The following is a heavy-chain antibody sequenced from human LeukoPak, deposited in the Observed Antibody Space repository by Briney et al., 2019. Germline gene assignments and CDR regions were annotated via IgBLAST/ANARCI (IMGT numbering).Heavy chain of an antibody. V-gene: IGHV4-59*01. CDR3: ARTSRHYYGSGKNLTPWPAGLDV. Sequence: SETLSLTCTVSGGSFSDYYWTWIRQPPGKGLEWIGYSGSAKYNPSLKSRVTISTDTSKRHFSLTLSNVTAADTAVYYCARTSRHYYGSGKNLTPWPAGLDVWGPGTAVTVS. CDR2: SGSA. J-gene: IGHJ6*02. CDR1: GGSFSDYY. D-gene: IGHD3-10*01.